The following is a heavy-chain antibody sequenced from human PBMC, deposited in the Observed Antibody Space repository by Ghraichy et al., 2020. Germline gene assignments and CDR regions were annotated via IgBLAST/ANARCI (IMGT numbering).Heavy chain of an antibody. V-gene: IGHV3-48*02. CDR2: ISGSSTPI. CDR1: GFTFSTSS. J-gene: IGHJ6*04. D-gene: IGHD6-19*01. CDR3: VTEGLAVAGTGMDV. Sequence: GGSLRLSCAASGFTFSTSSMNWVRQTPGKGLEWITYISGSSTPIYYADSVKGRFTVSRDNAKNSLFLQMSSLRDEDTAVYYCVTEGLAVAGTGMDVWGKGTTVTVS.